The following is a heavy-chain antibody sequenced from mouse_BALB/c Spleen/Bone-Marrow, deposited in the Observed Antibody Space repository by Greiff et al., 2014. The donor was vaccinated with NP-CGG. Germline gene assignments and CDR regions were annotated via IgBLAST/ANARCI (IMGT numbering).Heavy chain of an antibody. D-gene: IGHD2-4*01. Sequence: QVQLKESAAELARPGASVKMSCKTSGYTFTYYTMHWVKQRPGQGLEWIGYINPSSGYTDYNQKFKDKTTLTTDKSSSTAYLQLSSLTSEDSAVCYCVRENYDYDGDAMDYWGQGTSVTVSS. CDR1: GYTFTYYT. J-gene: IGHJ4*01. CDR3: VRENYDYDGDAMDY. V-gene: IGHV1-4*02. CDR2: INPSSGYT.